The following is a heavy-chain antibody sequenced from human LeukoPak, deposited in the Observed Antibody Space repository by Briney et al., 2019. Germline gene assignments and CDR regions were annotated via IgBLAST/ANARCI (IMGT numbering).Heavy chain of an antibody. CDR1: GYTFSGHY. CDR2: ISAYNGNT. D-gene: IGHD3-9*01. J-gene: IGHJ4*02. V-gene: IGHV1-18*04. Sequence: ASVKVSCKASGYTFSGHYLHWVRQAPGQGLEWMGWISAYNGNTNYAQKLQGRVTMTTDTSTSTAYMELRSLRSDDTAVYYCARDYDILTGPYYFDYWGQGTLVTVSS. CDR3: ARDYDILTGPYYFDY.